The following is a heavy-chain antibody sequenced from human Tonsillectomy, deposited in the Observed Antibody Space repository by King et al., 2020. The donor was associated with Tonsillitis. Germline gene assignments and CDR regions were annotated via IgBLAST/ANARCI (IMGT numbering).Heavy chain of an antibody. Sequence: VQLVESGGGLVQPGGSLRLSCAASGFTFSAYWMHWVRQAPGKGRVWVSRINSDGRSTSYADSVKGRFTISRDNAKNTLYLQMNRLRAAEPAVYYWARGRNDIMVYDKGLDYWGQGTLVTVSS. J-gene: IGHJ4*02. D-gene: IGHD2-8*01. CDR3: ARGRNDIMVYDKGLDY. CDR2: INSDGRST. V-gene: IGHV3-74*01. CDR1: GFTFSAYW.